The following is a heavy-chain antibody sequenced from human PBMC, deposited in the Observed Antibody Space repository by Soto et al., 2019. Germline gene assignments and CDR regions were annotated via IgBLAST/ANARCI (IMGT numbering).Heavy chain of an antibody. CDR2: IDYNGVT. J-gene: IGHJ4*02. Sequence: PSETLSLTCTVSGGSIYRSGYYWGWIRQPPGRGLEWIGNIDYNGVTYSNPSLKSRVTISRDTSKNQFSLKLTSVTAADTALYYCGKVLVGATGHTDSDSWGPGTLVTRLL. V-gene: IGHV4-39*01. CDR1: GGSIYRSGYY. D-gene: IGHD2-15*01. CDR3: GKVLVGATGHTDSDS.